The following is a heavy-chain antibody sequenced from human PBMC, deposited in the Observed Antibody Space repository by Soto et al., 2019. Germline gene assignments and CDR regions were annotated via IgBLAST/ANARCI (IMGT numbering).Heavy chain of an antibody. D-gene: IGHD6-13*01. Sequence: PGESLKISCKGSGYSFTSYWIGWVRQVPGKGLEWMGIIYPGDSDTRYSPSFQGQVTISADKSISTAYLQWSSLKASDTAMYYCARQVAAARFYYYGMDVWGQGTTVTVSS. CDR1: GYSFTSYW. V-gene: IGHV5-51*01. CDR2: IYPGDSDT. J-gene: IGHJ6*02. CDR3: ARQVAAARFYYYGMDV.